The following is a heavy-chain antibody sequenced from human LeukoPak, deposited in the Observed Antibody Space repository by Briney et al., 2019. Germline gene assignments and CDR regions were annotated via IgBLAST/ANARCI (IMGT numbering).Heavy chain of an antibody. V-gene: IGHV1-69*06. D-gene: IGHD2-2*01. CDR1: GGTFSSYA. CDR3: ARVRIGYQLLRRFDAFDI. J-gene: IGHJ3*02. CDR2: IIPIFGTA. Sequence: SVKVSCKASGGTFSSYAISWVRQAPGQGLEWMGGIIPIFGTANYAQKFQGRVTITADKSTSTAYMELSSLGSEDTAVYYCARVRIGYQLLRRFDAFDIWGQGTMVTVSS.